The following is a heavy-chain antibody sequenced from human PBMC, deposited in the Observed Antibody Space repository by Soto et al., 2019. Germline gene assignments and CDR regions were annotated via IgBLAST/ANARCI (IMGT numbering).Heavy chain of an antibody. Sequence: GGSLRLSCAASGFTFSSYGMHWVRQAPGKGLEWVAVISYDGSNKYYADSVKGRFTISRDNSKNTLYLQMNSLRAEDTAVYYCAKVPNLLLWFGELFYYYYMDVWGKGTTVTVSS. CDR3: AKVPNLLLWFGELFYYYYMDV. CDR1: GFTFSSYG. D-gene: IGHD3-10*01. CDR2: ISYDGSNK. V-gene: IGHV3-30*18. J-gene: IGHJ6*03.